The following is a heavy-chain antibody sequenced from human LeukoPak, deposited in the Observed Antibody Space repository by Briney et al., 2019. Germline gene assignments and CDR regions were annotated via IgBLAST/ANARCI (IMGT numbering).Heavy chain of an antibody. CDR3: AGDHYLALKD. CDR2: ISPSGST. J-gene: IGHJ4*01. CDR1: GGSFSGYY. Sequence: PSETLSLTCAVYGGSFSGYYWSWIRQPPGKGLEWIGEISPSGSTTYNPSLKTRVTISTDTSKNQFSLKLNSVTAADTAVYYCAGDHYLALKDWGHGMLVTVSS. V-gene: IGHV4-34*01. D-gene: IGHD1-14*01.